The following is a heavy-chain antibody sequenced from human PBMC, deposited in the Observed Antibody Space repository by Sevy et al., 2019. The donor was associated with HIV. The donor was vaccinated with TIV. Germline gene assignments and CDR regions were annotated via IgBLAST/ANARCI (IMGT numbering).Heavy chain of an antibody. CDR2: ISSNGGST. D-gene: IGHD6-19*01. CDR1: GFTFSSYA. Sequence: GGSLRLSCSASGFTFSSYAMHWARQAPGKGLEYVSAISSNGGSTYYAYSVKGRFTISRDNSKNTLYLQMSSLRAEDTAVYYCVKGGQQWLVRGAFDIWGQGTMVTVSS. CDR3: VKGGQQWLVRGAFDI. V-gene: IGHV3-64D*06. J-gene: IGHJ3*02.